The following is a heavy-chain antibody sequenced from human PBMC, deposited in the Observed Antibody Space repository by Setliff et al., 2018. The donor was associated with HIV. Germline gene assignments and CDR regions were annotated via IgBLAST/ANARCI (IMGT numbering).Heavy chain of an antibody. CDR2: INTNTGNP. V-gene: IGHV7-4-1*02. CDR1: GYTFTNYG. J-gene: IGHJ4*02. Sequence: GASVKVSCKASGYTFTNYGMNWVRQAPGQGLEWMGWINTNTGNPTYAQGFTGRFVFSLDTSVSTAFLQISTLKAEDTAVYYCARLSPYGDYLLFQYWGQGTQVTVSS. D-gene: IGHD4-17*01. CDR3: ARLSPYGDYLLFQY.